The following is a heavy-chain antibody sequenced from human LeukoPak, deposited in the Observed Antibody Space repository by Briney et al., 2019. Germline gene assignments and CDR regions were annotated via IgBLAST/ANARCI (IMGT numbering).Heavy chain of an antibody. J-gene: IGHJ4*02. D-gene: IGHD3-10*01. CDR2: ISSDASIT. CDR1: GFTLSSYW. CDR3: ARAYGSGYVY. V-gene: IGHV3-74*01. Sequence: GGSLRLSCAASGFTLSSYWMHWVRQAPGQGPVWVSRISSDASITNYADSVKGRFTIPRDDAKNTLYLQMNSLRVEDTAVYHCARAYGSGYVYWGQGTLVTVSS.